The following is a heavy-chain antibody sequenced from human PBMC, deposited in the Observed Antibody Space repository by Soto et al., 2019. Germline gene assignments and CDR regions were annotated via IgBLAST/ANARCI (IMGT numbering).Heavy chain of an antibody. V-gene: IGHV1-69*13. J-gene: IGHJ6*02. CDR1: GGTFSSYA. CDR3: AKKXXRRTACYYYYGMDV. Sequence: VKVSCKASGGTFSSYAISWVRQAPGQGLEWMGGIIPIFGTANYAQKFQGRVTITADESTSTAYMELSSLRSEDTAVYYCAKKXXRRTACYYYYGMDVWGQGTTVTVSS. CDR2: IIPIFGTA.